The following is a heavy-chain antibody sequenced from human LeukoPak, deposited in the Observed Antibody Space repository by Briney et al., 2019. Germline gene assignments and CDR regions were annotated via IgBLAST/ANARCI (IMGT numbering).Heavy chain of an antibody. CDR2: INAGNGNT. V-gene: IGHV1-3*01. J-gene: IGHJ4*02. CDR1: GYTFTSYA. Sequence: ALVKVSCKASGYTFTSYAMHWVRQAPGQRLEWMGWINAGNGNTKYSQKFQGRVTITRDTSASTAYMELSSLRSEDTAVYYCARVAAAAEFDYWGQGTLVTVSS. CDR3: ARVAAAAEFDY. D-gene: IGHD6-13*01.